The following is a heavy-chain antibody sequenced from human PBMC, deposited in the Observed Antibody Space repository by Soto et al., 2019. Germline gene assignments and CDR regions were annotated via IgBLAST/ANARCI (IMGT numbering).Heavy chain of an antibody. CDR1: GFTFKDSP. J-gene: IGHJ4*02. V-gene: IGHV3-23*01. D-gene: IGHD3-22*01. CDR2: IGAGGTTT. CDR3: RYFYDNTNYDY. Sequence: PGGSLRLSGAASGFTFKDSPISWVRRAPWKGLEWVSAIGAGGTTTYYAESVKGRFTISRDNSEGTLYLQMNSLRAEDTALYYCRYFYDNTNYDYRGQGTLVTVSS.